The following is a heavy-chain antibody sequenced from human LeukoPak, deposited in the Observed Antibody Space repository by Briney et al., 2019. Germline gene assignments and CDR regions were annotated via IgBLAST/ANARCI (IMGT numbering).Heavy chain of an antibody. CDR2: ISSSGSTI. CDR3: ARNQPITMFGNPRDY. Sequence: PGGSLRLSCAASGFPFSNFEVNWVRQAPGKGLEWVSYISSSGSTIYYAESVKGRFTISRDNAKNSLYLQMNSLRAEDTAVYYCARNQPITMFGNPRDYWGQGVLVTVSS. V-gene: IGHV3-48*03. CDR1: GFPFSNFE. J-gene: IGHJ4*02. D-gene: IGHD3-10*02.